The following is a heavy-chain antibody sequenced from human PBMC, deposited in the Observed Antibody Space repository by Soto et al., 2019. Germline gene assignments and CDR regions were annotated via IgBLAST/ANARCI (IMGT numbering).Heavy chain of an antibody. CDR2: ISAHNGNT. D-gene: IGHD1-1*01. J-gene: IGHJ4*02. Sequence: QVHLLQSGAEVKKPGASVKVSCKGSGYTFTSYGITWVRKAPGQGLEWMGWISAHNGNTDYAQKLQCRVTVTRHTSTSSAYRERRGLRSDDTAVYYCARGRYGDYWGQGARVTVSS. CDR1: GYTFTSYG. CDR3: ARGRYGDY. V-gene: IGHV1-18*01.